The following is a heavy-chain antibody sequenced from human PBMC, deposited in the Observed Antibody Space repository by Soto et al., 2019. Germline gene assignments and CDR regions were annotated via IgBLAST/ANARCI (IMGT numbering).Heavy chain of an antibody. J-gene: IGHJ4*02. D-gene: IGHD2-21*02. V-gene: IGHV3-23*01. CDR2: ITGSGDHT. CDR1: GFTFSSCA. Sequence: GGSLRLSCTASGFTFSSCAMSWVRQAPGKGLEWVSAITGSGDHTDYANSVKGRFTISRDNDKNTLYFQMDSLRAEDTATYYCAKATTATSWLNGFWGPGTPVTVSS. CDR3: AKATTATSWLNGF.